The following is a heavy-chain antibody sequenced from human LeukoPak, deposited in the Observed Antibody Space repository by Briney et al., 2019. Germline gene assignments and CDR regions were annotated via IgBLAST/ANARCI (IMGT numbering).Heavy chain of an antibody. CDR3: AKAYSSWYVLVDY. V-gene: IGHV3-23*01. J-gene: IGHJ4*02. Sequence: SGGSLRLSCAASGFTFSSYAMRGAGQAPGKGLEGVSAISGSGGSTYSADSVTGRFTIFRDHSKNTLYLQMNSLRAEGTAVYYCAKAYSSWYVLVDYWGQGTLVSVSS. D-gene: IGHD6-13*01. CDR1: GFTFSSYA. CDR2: ISGSGGST.